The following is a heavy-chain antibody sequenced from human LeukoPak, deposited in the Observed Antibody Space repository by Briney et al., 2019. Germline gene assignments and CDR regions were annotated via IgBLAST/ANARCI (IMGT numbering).Heavy chain of an antibody. V-gene: IGHV3-7*01. CDR2: IKQDGSEK. D-gene: IGHD5-18*01. J-gene: IGHJ4*02. Sequence: GGSLRLSCAASGFTFSSYWMSWVRQAPGKGLEGVANIKQDGSEKYYADSVKRRFTISRDNAKNSLYLQMTSMRAEDTAVYYCASLNSYGRVDPSWGQGTLVTVSS. CDR1: GFTFSSYW. CDR3: ASLNSYGRVDPS.